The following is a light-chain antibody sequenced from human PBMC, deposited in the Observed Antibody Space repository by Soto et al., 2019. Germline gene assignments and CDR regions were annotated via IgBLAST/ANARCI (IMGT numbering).Light chain of an antibody. J-gene: IGKJ1*01. CDR2: DAS. CDR1: QSISTY. V-gene: IGKV1-39*01. Sequence: DIQMIQSPSSLSASVGDRVTITCRASQSISTYLNWYQQKPGKAPKVLIYDASSLESGVPSRFSGSGSGTAFTLSISSLQPEDFATYYCQQSYSTPWTFGQGTKVEIK. CDR3: QQSYSTPWT.